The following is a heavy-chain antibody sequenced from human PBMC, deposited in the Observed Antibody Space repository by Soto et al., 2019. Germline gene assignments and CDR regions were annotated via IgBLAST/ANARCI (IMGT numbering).Heavy chain of an antibody. CDR2: IYYSGST. V-gene: IGHV4-39*01. Sequence: QLQLQESGPGLVKPSETLSLTCTVSGGSISSSSYYWGWIRQPPGKGLEWIGSIYYSGSTYYNPSLKSRVTISVDTSKNQFSLKLSSVTAADTAVYYCARHAPTFYGSGSSYYMDVWGKGTTVTVSS. J-gene: IGHJ6*03. CDR1: GGSISSSSYY. CDR3: ARHAPTFYGSGSSYYMDV. D-gene: IGHD3-10*01.